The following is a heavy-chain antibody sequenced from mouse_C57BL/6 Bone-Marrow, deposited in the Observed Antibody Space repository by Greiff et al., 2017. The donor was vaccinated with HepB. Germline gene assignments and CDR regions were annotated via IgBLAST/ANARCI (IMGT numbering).Heavy chain of an antibody. J-gene: IGHJ3*01. CDR3: ARVPYYGRGFAY. CDR2: ISSGSSTI. CDR1: GFTFSDYG. Sequence: EVQVVESGGGLVKPGGSLKLSCAASGFTFSDYGMHWVRQAPEKGLEWVAYISSGSSTIYYADTMKGRFTISRDNAKNTLFMQMTSLRSEDTAMYYCARVPYYGRGFAYWGQGTLVTVSA. D-gene: IGHD1-1*01. V-gene: IGHV5-17*01.